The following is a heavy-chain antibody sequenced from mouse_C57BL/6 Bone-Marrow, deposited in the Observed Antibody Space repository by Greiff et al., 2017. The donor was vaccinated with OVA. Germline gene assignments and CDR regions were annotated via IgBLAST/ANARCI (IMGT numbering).Heavy chain of an antibody. CDR3: ASGDYEYVAWFAY. CDR2: IDPSDSYT. D-gene: IGHD2-4*01. Sequence: QVQLQQPGAELVRPGTSVKLSCKASGYTFTSYWMHWVKQRPGQGLEWIGVIDPSDSYTNYNQQFKGKATLTVDTSSSTAYMQLSSLTSEDSAVYDCASGDYEYVAWFAYWGQGTLVTVSA. CDR1: GYTFTSYW. V-gene: IGHV1-59*01. J-gene: IGHJ3*01.